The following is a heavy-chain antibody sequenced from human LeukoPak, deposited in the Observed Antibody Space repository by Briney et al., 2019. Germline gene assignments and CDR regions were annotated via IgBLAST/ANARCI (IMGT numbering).Heavy chain of an antibody. CDR1: GFTFRSYA. Sequence: GGSLRLSCTASGFTFRSYALHWVRQAPGKGLEWVSGISGSGGNTYYADSVKGRFTISRDNSKNTLYLQMNSLRAEDAAVYYCANEYSKGDVWGQGTMVTVSS. D-gene: IGHD4-11*01. J-gene: IGHJ3*01. CDR3: ANEYSKGDV. V-gene: IGHV3-23*01. CDR2: ISGSGGNT.